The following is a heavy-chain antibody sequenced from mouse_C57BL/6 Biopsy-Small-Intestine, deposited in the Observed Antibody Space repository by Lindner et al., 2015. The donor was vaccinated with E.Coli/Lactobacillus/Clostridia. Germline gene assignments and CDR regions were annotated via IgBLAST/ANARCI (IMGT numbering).Heavy chain of an antibody. V-gene: IGHV1-82*01. D-gene: IGHD2-1*01. J-gene: IGHJ2*01. CDR1: GYAFSNSW. CDR2: IYPGDGNT. Sequence: VQLQESGPELVKPGASVKISCKASGYAFSNSWMNWVKQRPGKGLEWIGRIYPGDGNTNYNGNFTGKATLTADKSSSTAYMQLSSLTSEDSAVYFCARAGLYYPYYFDYWGQGTTLTVSS. CDR3: ARAGLYYPYYFDY.